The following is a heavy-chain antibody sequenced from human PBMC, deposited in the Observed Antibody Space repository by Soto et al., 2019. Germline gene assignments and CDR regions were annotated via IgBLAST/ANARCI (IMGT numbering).Heavy chain of an antibody. J-gene: IGHJ4*02. CDR1: GFHFSSYG. CDR3: ARSVGAGSDGLSDRLDY. Sequence: QVQLVESGGGVVQPGTPRGLSCVASGFHFSSYGMHWVRQPPGKGLEWVAVIWNDGSKTYYGDSVKDRFTVSRDSPNNMLYLQISSLRAEDTATYYCARSVGAGSDGLSDRLDYWGQGTPVTVSS. D-gene: IGHD5-12*01. CDR2: IWNDGSKT. V-gene: IGHV3-33*01.